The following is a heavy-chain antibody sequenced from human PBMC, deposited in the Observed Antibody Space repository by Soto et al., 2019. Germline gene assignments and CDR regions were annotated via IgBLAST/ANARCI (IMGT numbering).Heavy chain of an antibody. J-gene: IGHJ3*02. CDR1: GYSFTSYW. Sequence: GESLKISCKGSGYSFTSYWIGWMRQMPGKGLEWMGIIYPGDSDTRYSPSFQGQVTISADKSISTAYLQWSSLKASDTAMYYCAISDGSGSYVIYTVLDIGGQGTMVPVSS. CDR2: IYPGDSDT. V-gene: IGHV5-51*01. D-gene: IGHD3-10*01. CDR3: AISDGSGSYVIYTVLDI.